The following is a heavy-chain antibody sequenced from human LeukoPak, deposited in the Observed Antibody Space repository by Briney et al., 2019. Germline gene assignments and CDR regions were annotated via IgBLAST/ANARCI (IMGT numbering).Heavy chain of an antibody. CDR3: AREGSMTARPFVSIDY. CDR1: GGSINTYY. V-gene: IGHV4-4*07. J-gene: IGHJ4*02. CDR2: IHTSGSV. D-gene: IGHD6-6*01. Sequence: SETLSLTCTGSGGSINTYYWSWVGQHAGKGLEWIGRIHTSGSVDYNPSLKSRVTMSVDTSKKQFSLTLSSVTAADTAMYYCAREGSMTARPFVSIDYWGQGTLVTVSS.